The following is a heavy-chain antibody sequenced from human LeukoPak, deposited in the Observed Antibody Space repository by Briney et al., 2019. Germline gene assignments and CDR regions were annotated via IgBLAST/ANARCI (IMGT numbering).Heavy chain of an antibody. V-gene: IGHV3-30*03. D-gene: IGHD5-18*01. CDR1: GFTFSSYG. CDR2: ISYDGSNK. Sequence: GGSLTLSCAASGFTFSSYGMHWVRQAPGKGLEWVAVISYDGSNKYYADSVKGRFTISRDNSKNTLYLQMNSLRAEDTAVYYCARARSSYGYGDAFDIWGQGTMVTVSS. CDR3: ARARSSYGYGDAFDI. J-gene: IGHJ3*02.